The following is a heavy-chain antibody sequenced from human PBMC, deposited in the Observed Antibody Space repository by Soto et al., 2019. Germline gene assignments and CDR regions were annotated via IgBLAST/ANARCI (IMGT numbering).Heavy chain of an antibody. Sequence: QVQLVESGGGVVQPGRSLRLSCAASGFTFSSYGMHWVRQAPGKGLEWVAVIWYDGSNKYYADSVKGRFTISRDNSKNKLYLQMNSLRAEDTAVYYCARSFEGSSYYFDYWGQGTLVTVSS. CDR3: ARSFEGSSYYFDY. CDR2: IWYDGSNK. CDR1: GFTFSSYG. V-gene: IGHV3-33*01. D-gene: IGHD6-6*01. J-gene: IGHJ4*02.